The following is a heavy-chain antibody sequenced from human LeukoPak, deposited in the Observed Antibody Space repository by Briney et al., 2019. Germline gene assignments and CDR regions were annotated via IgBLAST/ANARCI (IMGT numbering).Heavy chain of an antibody. CDR2: IYYSGST. D-gene: IGHD3-10*01. CDR3: ARAAPDNYVSGEPDY. V-gene: IGHV4-30-4*01. Sequence: PSETLSLTCTVSGGSISSGDYYWSWIRQPPGKGLEWIGYIYYSGSTYYNPSLKGRVTISVDTSKNQFSLKLSSVTAADTAVYYCARAAPDNYVSGEPDYWGQGTLVTVSS. J-gene: IGHJ4*02. CDR1: GGSISSGDYY.